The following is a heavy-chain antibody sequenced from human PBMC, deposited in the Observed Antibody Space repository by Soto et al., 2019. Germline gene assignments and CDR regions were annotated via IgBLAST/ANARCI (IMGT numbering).Heavy chain of an antibody. D-gene: IGHD6-19*01. J-gene: IGHJ4*02. CDR3: ASLRRGWGIDY. Sequence: QLQLQESGSGLVKPSQTLSLTCAVSGGSISSGGYSWSWIRQPPGKGLEWIGYIYHSGSTYYNPSLKSRVTISVDRSKTQFSLKLSSVTAADTAVYYCASLRRGWGIDYWGQGTLVTVSS. CDR1: GGSISSGGYS. V-gene: IGHV4-30-2*01. CDR2: IYHSGST.